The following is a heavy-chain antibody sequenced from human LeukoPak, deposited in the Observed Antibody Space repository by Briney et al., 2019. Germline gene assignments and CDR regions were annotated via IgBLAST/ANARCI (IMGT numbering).Heavy chain of an antibody. V-gene: IGHV3-23*01. CDR1: GFTFSSYA. J-gene: IGHJ4*02. CDR2: ISGSGGST. Sequence: PGGSLRLSCAASGFTFSSYAMSWVRPAPGKGLEWVSAISGSGGSTYYADSVKGRFTISRDNSKNTLYLQMNSLRAEDTAVYYCAKETWDYVWGSYFDYWGQGTLVTVSS. D-gene: IGHD3-16*01. CDR3: AKETWDYVWGSYFDY.